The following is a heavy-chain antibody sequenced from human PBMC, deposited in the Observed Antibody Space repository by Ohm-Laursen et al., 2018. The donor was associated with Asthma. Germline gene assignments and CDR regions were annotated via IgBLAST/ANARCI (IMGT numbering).Heavy chain of an antibody. CDR3: AKSSSAWWYFDL. CDR1: GFTFSDYY. V-gene: IGHV3-11*03. Sequence: SLRLSCTAPGFTFSDYYMSWIRQAPGKGLEWVSYISSSSSYTNYADSVKGRFTISRDNAKNSLYLQMNSLRAEDTAVYYCAKSSSAWWYFDLWGRGTLVTVSS. J-gene: IGHJ2*01. CDR2: ISSSSSYT.